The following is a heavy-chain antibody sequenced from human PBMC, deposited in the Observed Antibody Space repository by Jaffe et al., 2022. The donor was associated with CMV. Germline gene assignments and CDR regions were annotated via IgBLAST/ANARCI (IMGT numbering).Heavy chain of an antibody. CDR3: ARATYDSSEDY. CDR2: IYYSGST. J-gene: IGHJ4*02. Sequence: QVQLQESGPGLVKPSETLSLTCTVSGGSISSYYWSWIRQPPGKGLEWIGYIYYSGSTNYNPSLKSRVTISVDTSKNQFSLKLSSVTAADTAVYYCARATYDSSEDYWGQGTLVTVSS. CDR1: GGSISSYY. D-gene: IGHD3-22*01. V-gene: IGHV4-59*01.